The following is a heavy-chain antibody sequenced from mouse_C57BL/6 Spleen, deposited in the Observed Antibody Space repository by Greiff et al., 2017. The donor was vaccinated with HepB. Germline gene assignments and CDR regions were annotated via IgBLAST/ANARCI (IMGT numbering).Heavy chain of an antibody. CDR2: IDPENGDT. D-gene: IGHD1-1*01. CDR1: GFNIKDDY. J-gene: IGHJ3*01. CDR3: TPYYYGSSWFAY. Sequence: VQLKQSGAELVRPGASVKLSCTASGFNIKDDYMHWVKQRPEQGLEWIGWIDPENGDTEYASKFQGKATITADTSSNTAYLQLSSLTAEDTAVYYGTPYYYGSSWFAYWGQGTLVTVSA. V-gene: IGHV14-4*01.